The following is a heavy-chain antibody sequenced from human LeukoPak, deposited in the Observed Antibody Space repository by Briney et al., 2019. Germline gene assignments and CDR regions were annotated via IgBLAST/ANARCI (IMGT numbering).Heavy chain of an antibody. CDR2: IRPSGDNT. Sequence: GSLRLSCAASGFTFSSYDMTWVRQAPGRGLEWVSSIRPSGDNTYYADSVKGRFTISRDNSKNTLYLQMNSLRAEDTAVYYCAKVLYGSGCFDYWGQGTLVTVSS. CDR3: AKVLYGSGCFDY. D-gene: IGHD6-19*01. CDR1: GFTFSSYD. V-gene: IGHV3-23*01. J-gene: IGHJ4*02.